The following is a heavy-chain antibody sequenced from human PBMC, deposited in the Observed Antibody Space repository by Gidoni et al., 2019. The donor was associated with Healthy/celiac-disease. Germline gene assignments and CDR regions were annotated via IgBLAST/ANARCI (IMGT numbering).Heavy chain of an antibody. CDR2: INQDGSEK. Sequence: EVQLVESGGGLVQPGGSLSLSCAASGFTFSIYWVTWVRQAPGRGLEWVANINQDGSEKNYVDSVRGRFTISRDNAKNLLFLQMNSLRDEDTAMYFCTRDLGINWFDPWGQGTLVTVSS. J-gene: IGHJ5*02. D-gene: IGHD7-27*01. V-gene: IGHV3-7*01. CDR1: GFTFSIYW. CDR3: TRDLGINWFDP.